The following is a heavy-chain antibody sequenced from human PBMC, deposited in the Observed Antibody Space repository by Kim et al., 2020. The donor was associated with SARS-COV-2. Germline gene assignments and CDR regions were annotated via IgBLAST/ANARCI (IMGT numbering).Heavy chain of an antibody. Sequence: ASVKVSCKASGYTFTSYDINWVRQATGQGLEWMGWMNPNSGNTGYAQKFQGRVTMTRNTSISTAYMELSSLRSEDTAVYYCAKGHLKSNVVLIAPRPYYYYIDVWGKGTTGTVS. D-gene: IGHD2-21*01. J-gene: IGHJ6*03. CDR3: AKGHLKSNVVLIAPRPYYYYIDV. CDR2: MNPNSGNT. CDR1: GYTFTSYD. V-gene: IGHV1-8*01.